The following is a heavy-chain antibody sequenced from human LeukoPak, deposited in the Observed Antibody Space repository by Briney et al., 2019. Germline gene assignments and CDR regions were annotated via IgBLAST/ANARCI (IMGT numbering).Heavy chain of an antibody. J-gene: IGHJ4*02. D-gene: IGHD4-17*01. CDR1: GGSFTNYY. CDR3: ARAKSTVSTYFDS. Sequence: PSETLSLTCAVYGGSFTNYYWSWIRQPPGKGLEWIGEINPGGTTNYHPSLKRRVTISADTSKSQFSLELRSVTAADTAVFYCARAKSTVSTYFDSWGQGSLVTVSS. CDR2: INPGGTT. V-gene: IGHV4-34*01.